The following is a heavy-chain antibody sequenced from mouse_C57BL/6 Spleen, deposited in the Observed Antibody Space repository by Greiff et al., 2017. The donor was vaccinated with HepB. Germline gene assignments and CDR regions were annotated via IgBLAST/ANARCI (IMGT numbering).Heavy chain of an antibody. CDR3: ARVKGNSNSFMYYFDY. J-gene: IGHJ2*01. CDR1: GYTFTSYW. CDR2: IDPSDSET. Sequence: QVQLQQPGAELVRPGSSVKLSCKASGYTFTSYWMHWVKQRPIQGLEWIGNIDPSDSETHYNQKFKDKATLTVDKSSSTAYMQLSSLTSEDSAVYYCARVKGNSNSFMYYFDYWGQGTTLTVSS. D-gene: IGHD2-5*01. V-gene: IGHV1-52*01.